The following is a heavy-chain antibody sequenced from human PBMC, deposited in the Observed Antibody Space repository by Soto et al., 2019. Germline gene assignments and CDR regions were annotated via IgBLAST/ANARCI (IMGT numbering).Heavy chain of an antibody. CDR2: IYPGDHET. Sequence: GESLKISCQSSGYTFSNFWIGWVRQLPGKGLEWRGIIYPGDHETRYSPSFHGKVTISADRSSNTAYLQWNSLEASDTAFYFCARSPRSSPYFDYWGQGALVTVSS. J-gene: IGHJ4*02. V-gene: IGHV5-51*01. CDR1: GYTFSNFW. D-gene: IGHD6-13*01. CDR3: ARSPRSSPYFDY.